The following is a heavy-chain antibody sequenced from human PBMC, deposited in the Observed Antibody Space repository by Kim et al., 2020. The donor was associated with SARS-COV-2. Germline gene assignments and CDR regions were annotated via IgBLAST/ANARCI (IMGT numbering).Heavy chain of an antibody. CDR1: GGSISSYY. J-gene: IGHJ5*02. CDR3: ARDVGWLKDRPYNWFDP. D-gene: IGHD1-26*01. Sequence: SETLSLTCTVSGGSISSYYWSWIRQPPGKGLEWIGYIYYSGSTNYNPSLKSRVTISVDTSKNQFSLKLSSVTAADTAVYYCARDVGWLKDRPYNWFDPWGQGTLVTVSS. V-gene: IGHV4-59*01. CDR2: IYYSGST.